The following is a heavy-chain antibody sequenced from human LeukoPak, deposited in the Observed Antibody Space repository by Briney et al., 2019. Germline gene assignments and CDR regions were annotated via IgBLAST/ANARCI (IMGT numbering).Heavy chain of an antibody. J-gene: IGHJ4*02. CDR1: GFTFSSYS. CDR3: TRDQTPYY. V-gene: IGHV3-21*03. CDR2: ISTSSIYI. Sequence: GGSLRLSCVASGFTFSSYSMNWVRQAPGKGLEWVSSISTSSIYIYYADSVKGRFTISRDNAKKSLYLQMNSLKTEDTAVYYCTRDQTPYYWGQGTLVTVSS.